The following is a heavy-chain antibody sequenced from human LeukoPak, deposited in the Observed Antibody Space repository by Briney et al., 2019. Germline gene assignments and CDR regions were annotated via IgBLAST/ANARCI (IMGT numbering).Heavy chain of an antibody. J-gene: IGHJ4*02. CDR2: INAYNGDT. Sequence: ASVKVSCKASGYTFTAYYMHWVRQAPGQGLEWMGWINAYNGDTNYAQKFQGRVTLTTDTSTTTAFLELKSLRSDDTAVYYCARDGSGWWDDYWGQGTLVTVSS. CDR1: GYTFTAYY. D-gene: IGHD6-19*01. V-gene: IGHV1-18*04. CDR3: ARDGSGWWDDY.